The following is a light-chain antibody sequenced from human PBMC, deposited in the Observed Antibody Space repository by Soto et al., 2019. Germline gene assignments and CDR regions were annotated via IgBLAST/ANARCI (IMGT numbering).Light chain of an antibody. Sequence: EIVMTQSPATLSVSPGERATLSCRASQSIRTNLAWYQQKPGQAPRLLIYDASTGATGIPARFSGSGSGTDFTLTINSLQAEVCAVYYCQQRCNWPLTFGQGTRLEIK. CDR2: DAS. CDR3: QQRCNWPLT. CDR1: QSIRTN. V-gene: IGKV3-11*01. J-gene: IGKJ5*01.